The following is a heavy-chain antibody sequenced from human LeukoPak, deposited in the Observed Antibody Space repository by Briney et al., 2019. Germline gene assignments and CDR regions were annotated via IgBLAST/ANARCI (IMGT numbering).Heavy chain of an antibody. CDR2: ISSSSSYI. V-gene: IGHV3-21*01. CDR1: GFTFSSYS. J-gene: IGHJ6*02. CDR3: ASAGTANGPMDV. D-gene: IGHD1-1*01. Sequence: PGGSLRLSCAASGFTFSSYSMNWVRQAPGKGLEWVSFISSSSSYIYYADSVKGRFTISRDNAKNSLYLQMNSLRAEDTAVYYCASAGTANGPMDVWGQRTTVTVSS.